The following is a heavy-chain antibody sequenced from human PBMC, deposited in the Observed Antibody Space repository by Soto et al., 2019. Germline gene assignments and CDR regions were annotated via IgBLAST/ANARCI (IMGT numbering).Heavy chain of an antibody. CDR1: GYTFTSYY. D-gene: IGHD3-9*01. V-gene: IGHV1-46*03. Sequence: ASVKVSCQASGYTFTSYYMHWVRQAPGQGLEWMGIINPSGGSTSYAQKFQGRVTMTRDTSTSTVYMELSSLRSEDTAVYYCATDILTGYYDYYYYMDVWGKGTTVTVSS. CDR3: ATDILTGYYDYYYYMDV. CDR2: INPSGGST. J-gene: IGHJ6*03.